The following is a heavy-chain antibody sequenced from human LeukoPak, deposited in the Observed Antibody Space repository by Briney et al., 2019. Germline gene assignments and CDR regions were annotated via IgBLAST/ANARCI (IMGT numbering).Heavy chain of an antibody. CDR2: ISGSGGST. CDR3: ARRGLRDAFDI. Sequence: GGSLRLSCAASGFTFSSYAMSWVRQAPGKGLEWVSAISGSGGSTYYADSVKGRFTISRDNSKNTLYLQMGSLRAEDMAVYYCARRGLRDAFDIWGQGTMVTVSS. CDR1: GFTFSSYA. J-gene: IGHJ3*02. D-gene: IGHD3-16*01. V-gene: IGHV3-23*01.